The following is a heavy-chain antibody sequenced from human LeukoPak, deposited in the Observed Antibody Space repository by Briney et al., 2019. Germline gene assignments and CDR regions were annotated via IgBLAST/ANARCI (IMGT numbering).Heavy chain of an antibody. D-gene: IGHD2-2*01. CDR3: ARDRASRFDY. V-gene: IGHV3-64*01. CDR1: GFTFSSYA. CDR2: ISSNGGST. Sequence: GGSLRLTCAASGFTFSSYAMHWVRQAPGKGLEYVSAISSNGGSTYYANSVKGRFTISRDNSKNTLYLQMGSLRAEDMAVYYCARDRASRFDYWGQGTLVTVSS. J-gene: IGHJ4*02.